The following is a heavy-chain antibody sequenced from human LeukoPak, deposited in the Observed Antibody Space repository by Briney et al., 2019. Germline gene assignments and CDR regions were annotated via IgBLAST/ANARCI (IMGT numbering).Heavy chain of an antibody. D-gene: IGHD6-19*01. V-gene: IGHV1-2*06. CDR3: AREYSSGWYGSYYYYYGMDV. CDR1: GYTFTGYY. CDR2: INPNSGGT. Sequence: ASVKVSCKASGYTFTGYYMHWVRQAPGQGLEWMGRINPNSGGTNYAQKFQGRVTMTRDTSISTAYMELSRLRSDDTAVYYCAREYSSGWYGSYYYYYGMDVWGQGTTVTVS. J-gene: IGHJ6*02.